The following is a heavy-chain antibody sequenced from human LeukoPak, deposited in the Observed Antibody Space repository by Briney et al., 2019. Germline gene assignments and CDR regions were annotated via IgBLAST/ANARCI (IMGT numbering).Heavy chain of an antibody. J-gene: IGHJ6*02. CDR3: ARDRVGATTYYGMDV. CDR2: IWYDGSNK. V-gene: IGHV3-33*01. D-gene: IGHD1-26*01. CDR1: GFTFSSYG. Sequence: GGSLRLSCAASGFTFSSYGMHWVRQAPGKGLEWVAVIWYDGSNKYNADSVKGRFTISRDNSKNTLYLRMNSLRAEDTAVYYCARDRVGATTYYGMDVWGQGTTVTVSS.